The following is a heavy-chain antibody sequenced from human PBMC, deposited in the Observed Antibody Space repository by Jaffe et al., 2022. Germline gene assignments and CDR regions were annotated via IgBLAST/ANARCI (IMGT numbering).Heavy chain of an antibody. Sequence: QVQLVQSGAEVKKPGSSVKVSCKASGGTFSSYTISWVRQAPGQGLEWMGRIIPILGIANYAQKFQGRVTITADKSTSTAYMELSSLRSEDTAVYYCASAPDSGYALWGAFDIWGQGTMVTVSS. CDR3: ASAPDSGYALWGAFDI. D-gene: IGHD5-12*01. J-gene: IGHJ3*02. CDR1: GGTFSSYT. V-gene: IGHV1-69*02. CDR2: IIPILGIA.